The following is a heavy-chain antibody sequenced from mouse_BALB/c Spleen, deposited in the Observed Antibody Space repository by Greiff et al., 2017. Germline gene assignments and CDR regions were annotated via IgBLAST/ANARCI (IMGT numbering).Heavy chain of an antibody. Sequence: DVLLVESGGDLVKPGGSLKLSCAASGFTFSSYGMSWVRQTPDKRLVWVATISSGGSYTYYPDSVKGRFHISRDNAKNTLYLQMSSLKSEDTAMYYCARHEDYDDDRAWFAYWGQGTLVTVSA. CDR2: ISSGGSYT. J-gene: IGHJ3*01. V-gene: IGHV5-6*01. D-gene: IGHD2-4*01. CDR3: ARHEDYDDDRAWFAY. CDR1: GFTFSSYG.